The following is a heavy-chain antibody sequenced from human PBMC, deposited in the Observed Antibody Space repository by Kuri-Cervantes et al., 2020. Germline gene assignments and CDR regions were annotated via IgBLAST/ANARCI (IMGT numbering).Heavy chain of an antibody. Sequence: SETLSLTCVVFGYSISRGYHWGWIRQSPGKGLEWIGEINHTGNINQNPSLKSRFTLSVDTSKNEFSLKVTSVTAADSAIYYCARRRSNAWDYYYYMDVWGTGTTVTVSS. CDR1: GYSISRGYH. V-gene: IGHV4-38-2*01. CDR3: ARRRSNAWDYYYYMDV. D-gene: IGHD1-26*01. CDR2: INHTGNI. J-gene: IGHJ6*03.